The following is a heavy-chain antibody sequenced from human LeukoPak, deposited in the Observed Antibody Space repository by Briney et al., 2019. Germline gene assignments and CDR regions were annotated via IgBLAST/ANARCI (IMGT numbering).Heavy chain of an antibody. V-gene: IGHV4-34*01. CDR3: ARGLYYGGAFDI. D-gene: IGHD4-23*01. CDR2: INHSGST. Sequence: SETLSLTCAVYGGSSSGYYWSWIRQPPGKGLEWIGEINHSGSTNYNPSLKSRVTISVDTSKNQFSLKLSSVTAADTAVYYCARGLYYGGAFDIWGQGTMVTVSS. J-gene: IGHJ3*02. CDR1: GGSSSGYY.